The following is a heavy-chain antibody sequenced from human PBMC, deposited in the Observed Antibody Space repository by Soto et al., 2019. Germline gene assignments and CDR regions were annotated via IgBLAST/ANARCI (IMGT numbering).Heavy chain of an antibody. Sequence: PVESLKLSCKGSQYNFIHFWVGWVRQMPGTSLECMGIIFPPDSDTSFIPSFQGRVTMSVDKSTYTAYLQWSSLDASDTAVYYCTDTLTSAMDVWGQGTPVTVSS. D-gene: IGHD5-18*01. CDR2: IFPPDSDT. CDR3: TDTLTSAMDV. V-gene: IGHV5-51*01. J-gene: IGHJ6*02. CDR1: QYNFIHFW.